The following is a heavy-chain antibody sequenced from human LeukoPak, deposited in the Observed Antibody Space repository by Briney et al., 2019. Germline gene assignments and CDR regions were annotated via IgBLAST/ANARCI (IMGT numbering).Heavy chain of an antibody. D-gene: IGHD5-24*01. Sequence: GGSLRLSCAASGFTFSSYEMNWVRQAPGKGLEWVSYISGSGNIIYYADSVKGRFTISRDNAKNSLYLQMNSLRVEDTAVYYCASATKIDYWGQGTLVTVSS. CDR1: GFTFSSYE. CDR2: ISGSGNII. V-gene: IGHV3-48*03. J-gene: IGHJ4*02. CDR3: ASATKIDY.